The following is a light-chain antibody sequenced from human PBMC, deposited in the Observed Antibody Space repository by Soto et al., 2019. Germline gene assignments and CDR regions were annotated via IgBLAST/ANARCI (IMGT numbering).Light chain of an antibody. Sequence: MTQSPSCLSASVGDRVTITCRASQSISTHLNWYQHKPGQAPRLLIYGASTRATGISARFSGGGSGTEFTLTISSLQSEDFALYFCQQYEKWPPSITFGQGTRLEIK. CDR2: GAS. J-gene: IGKJ5*01. CDR1: QSISTH. V-gene: IGKV3-15*01. CDR3: QQYEKWPPSIT.